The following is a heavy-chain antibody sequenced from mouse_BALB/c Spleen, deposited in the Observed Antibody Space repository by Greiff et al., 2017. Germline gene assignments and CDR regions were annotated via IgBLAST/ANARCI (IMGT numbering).Heavy chain of an antibody. CDR2: ISSGGSYT. CDR3: ARDYGYAMDY. CDR1: GFTFSSYG. Sequence: VQLQQSGGDLVKPGGSLKLSCAASGFTFSSYGMSWVRQTPDKRLEWVATISSGGSYTYYPDSVKGRFTISRDNAKNTLYLQMSSLKSEDTAMYYCARDYGYAMDYWGQGTSVTVSS. J-gene: IGHJ4*01. D-gene: IGHD1-1*02. V-gene: IGHV5-6*01.